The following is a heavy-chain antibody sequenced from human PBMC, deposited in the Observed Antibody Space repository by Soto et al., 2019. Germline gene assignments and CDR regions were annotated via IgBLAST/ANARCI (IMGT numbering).Heavy chain of an antibody. CDR2: IYYSGST. J-gene: IGHJ4*02. CDR1: GGSISSGDYY. V-gene: IGHV4-30-4*01. D-gene: IGHD2-15*01. CDR3: ARVTPPTRAFDY. Sequence: SETLSLTCTVSGGSISSGDYYWSWIRQPPGKGLEWIGYIYYSGSTYYNPSLKSRVTISVDTSKNQFSLKLSSVTAADTAVYYCARVTPPTRAFDYWGQGTLVTVSS.